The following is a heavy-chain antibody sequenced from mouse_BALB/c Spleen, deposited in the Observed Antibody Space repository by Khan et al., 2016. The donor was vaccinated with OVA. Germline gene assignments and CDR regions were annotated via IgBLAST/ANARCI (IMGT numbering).Heavy chain of an antibody. CDR2: ISTNYGDV. CDR3: LRGGKFAY. CDR1: GYTFTDYA. V-gene: IGHV1S137*01. J-gene: IGHJ3*01. Sequence: QVRLQQSGAELVRPGVSVKISCKASGYTFTDYAMHWVKQRHAKSLEWIGVISTNYGDVDYNQKFQGKASMTVDRSSSIVYMALARLTYEDSAYYYGLRGGKFAYWGQGTLVTVSA. D-gene: IGHD1-1*02.